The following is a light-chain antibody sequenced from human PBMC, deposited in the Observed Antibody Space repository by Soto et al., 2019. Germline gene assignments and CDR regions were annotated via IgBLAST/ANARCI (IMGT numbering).Light chain of an antibody. CDR2: GVT. Sequence: QSALTQPASVSGSPGQSIIISCTGTSSDVGGYNYVSWYQKHPGKAPKLMISGVTNRPSGVSNRFSGSKSGNTASLTISGLQAEDEADYYCSSYTATSTLVVFGGGTKLTVL. CDR3: SSYTATSTLVV. V-gene: IGLV2-14*01. J-gene: IGLJ2*01. CDR1: SSDVGGYNY.